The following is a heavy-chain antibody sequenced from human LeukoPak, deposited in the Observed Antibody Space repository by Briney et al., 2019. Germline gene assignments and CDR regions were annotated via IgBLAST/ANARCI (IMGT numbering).Heavy chain of an antibody. J-gene: IGHJ4*02. CDR1: GYTLTELS. D-gene: IGHD3-10*01. V-gene: IGHV1-24*01. Sequence: ASVKVSCKVSGYTLTELSMHWVRQAPGKGLEWMGGFDPEDGATIYVQKVQGRGTMTEDTSTATAYMELSRLSSEDTAVYYCARRLRYGSGSYSYFDYWGQGTLVTVSS. CDR3: ARRLRYGSGSYSYFDY. CDR2: FDPEDGAT.